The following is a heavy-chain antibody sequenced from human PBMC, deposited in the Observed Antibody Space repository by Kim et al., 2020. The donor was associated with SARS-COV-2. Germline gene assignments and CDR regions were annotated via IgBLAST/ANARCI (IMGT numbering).Heavy chain of an antibody. J-gene: IGHJ4*02. V-gene: IGHV3-9*01. D-gene: IGHD3-10*01. Sequence: SVKGRFTISRENAKNSLYLQMNSLRAEDTALYYCAKGVWFGELFTYYFDYWGQGTLVTVSS. CDR3: AKGVWFGELFTYYFDY.